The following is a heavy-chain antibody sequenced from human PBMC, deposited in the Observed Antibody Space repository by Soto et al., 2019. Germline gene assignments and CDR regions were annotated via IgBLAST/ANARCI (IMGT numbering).Heavy chain of an antibody. CDR2: IYYSGST. V-gene: IGHV4-59*08. D-gene: IGHD1-1*01. J-gene: IGHJ4*02. CDR1: GGSISSYY. Sequence: SETLSLTFTVSGGSISSYYWSWIRQPPGKGLEWIGYIYYSGSTNYNPSLKSRVTISVDTSKNQFSLKLSSVTAADTAVYYCARRYGTTFDYWGQGTLVTVSS. CDR3: ARRYGTTFDY.